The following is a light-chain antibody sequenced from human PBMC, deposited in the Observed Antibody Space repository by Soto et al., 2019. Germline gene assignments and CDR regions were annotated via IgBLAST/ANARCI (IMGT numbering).Light chain of an antibody. CDR3: QQYNNYIT. V-gene: IGKV1-5*03. CDR2: KAS. CDR1: QSVSSW. J-gene: IGKJ5*01. Sequence: DIQMTQSPSTLSASVGDRVTITCRASQSVSSWLAWYQQKPGKAPKLLIYKASTLESGVPSRFSGSGSGTEFTLTISSLQPDDFATYYCQQYNNYITFGQGTRLRL.